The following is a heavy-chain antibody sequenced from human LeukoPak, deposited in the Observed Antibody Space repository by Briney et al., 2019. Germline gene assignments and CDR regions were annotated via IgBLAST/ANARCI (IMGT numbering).Heavy chain of an antibody. CDR1: GGTFSSYA. D-gene: IGHD5-24*01. Sequence: SVKVSCKASGGTFSSYAISWVRQAPGQGLEWMGGIIPIFGTANYAQKFLGRVTITADESTSTAYMELSSLRSEDTAVYYCARDRVEMATIRQTDVPYYYYYGMDVWGQGTTVTVSS. J-gene: IGHJ6*02. CDR3: ARDRVEMATIRQTDVPYYYYYGMDV. V-gene: IGHV1-69*13. CDR2: IIPIFGTA.